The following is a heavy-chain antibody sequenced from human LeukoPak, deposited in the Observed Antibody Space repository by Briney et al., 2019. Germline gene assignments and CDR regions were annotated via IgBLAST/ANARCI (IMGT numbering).Heavy chain of an antibody. CDR1: GGSLSSYY. V-gene: IGHV4-59*01. D-gene: IGHD6-13*01. Sequence: KPSETLSLTCAVYGGSLSSYYWSWIRQPPGKGLEWIGYIYYSGSTNYNPSLKSRVTISVDTSKNQFSLKLSSVTAADTAVYYCARDQAAADERVNYYGMDVWGQGTTVTVSS. CDR3: ARDQAAADERVNYYGMDV. CDR2: IYYSGST. J-gene: IGHJ6*02.